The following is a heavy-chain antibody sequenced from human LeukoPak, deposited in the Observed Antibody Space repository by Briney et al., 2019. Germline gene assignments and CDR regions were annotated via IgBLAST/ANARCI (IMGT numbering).Heavy chain of an antibody. V-gene: IGHV1-69*13. CDR2: IIPIFGTA. Sequence: SVKVSCKASGGTFSSYAISWVRQAPGQGLEWMGGIIPIFGTANYAQKFQGRVTITADESTSTAYMELSSLTSEDTAVYYCAREGVDYDILTGLNWFDPWGQGTLVTVSS. D-gene: IGHD3-9*01. J-gene: IGHJ5*02. CDR1: GGTFSSYA. CDR3: AREGVDYDILTGLNWFDP.